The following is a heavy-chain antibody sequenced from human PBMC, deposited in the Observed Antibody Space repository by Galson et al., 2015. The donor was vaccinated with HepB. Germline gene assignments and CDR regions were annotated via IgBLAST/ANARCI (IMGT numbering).Heavy chain of an antibody. Sequence: SVKVSCKASGYTFTSYGISWVRQAPGQGLEWMGWISAYNGNTNYAQKLQGRVTMTTDTSTSTAYMELRSLRSDDTAVYYCARASGYDFGGEGYWFDPWGQGTLVTVSS. D-gene: IGHD5-12*01. V-gene: IGHV1-18*01. CDR2: ISAYNGNT. J-gene: IGHJ5*02. CDR1: GYTFTSYG. CDR3: ARASGYDFGGEGYWFDP.